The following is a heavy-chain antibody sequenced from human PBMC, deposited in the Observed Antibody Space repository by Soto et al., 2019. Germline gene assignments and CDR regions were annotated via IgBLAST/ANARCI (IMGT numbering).Heavy chain of an antibody. D-gene: IGHD4-4*01. CDR2: IKPDESEK. Sequence: EVQLVESGGGLVQPGGSLRLSCTASGFTFSASWMTWVRQAPGKGLEWVARIKPDESEKKYADSVKGRFSISRDNAKNSMYLHMDSLRGEDTAVYYCVRGGRNYASWGQGTLVTVSS. CDR3: VRGGRNYAS. J-gene: IGHJ5*02. V-gene: IGHV3-7*01. CDR1: GFTFSASW.